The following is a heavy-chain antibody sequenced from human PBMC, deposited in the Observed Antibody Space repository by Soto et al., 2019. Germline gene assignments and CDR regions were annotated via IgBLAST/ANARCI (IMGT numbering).Heavy chain of an antibody. CDR2: ISAYNGNT. V-gene: IGHV1-18*04. Sequence: ASVKVSCKASGYTFTSYGISWVRQAPGQGLEWMGWISAYNGNTNYAQKLQGRVTMTTDTSTSTAYMELRSLRSDDTAVYYCAREGYDFWSGYQNTCGMDVWGQGTTVTVSS. D-gene: IGHD3-3*01. J-gene: IGHJ6*02. CDR3: AREGYDFWSGYQNTCGMDV. CDR1: GYTFTSYG.